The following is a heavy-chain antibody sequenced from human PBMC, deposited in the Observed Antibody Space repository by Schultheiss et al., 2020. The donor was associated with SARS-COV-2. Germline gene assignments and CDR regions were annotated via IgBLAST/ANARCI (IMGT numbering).Heavy chain of an antibody. V-gene: IGHV5-10-1*01. CDR2: IDPSDSYP. Sequence: GGSLRLSCEGSGYSFSTYWIGWVRQMPGKGLEWMGMIDPSDSYPNYNPSFQGHVTISGDKSINTAYLQWSSLKASDTATYYCARHRGGFDNRWCFDSWGQGTLVTVSS. CDR1: GYSFSTYW. D-gene: IGHD5-12*01. J-gene: IGHJ4*02. CDR3: ARHRGGFDNRWCFDS.